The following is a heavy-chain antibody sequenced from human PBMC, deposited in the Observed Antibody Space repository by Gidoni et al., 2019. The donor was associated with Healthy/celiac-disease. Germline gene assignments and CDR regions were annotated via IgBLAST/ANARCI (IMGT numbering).Heavy chain of an antibody. V-gene: IGHV3-49*05. D-gene: IGHD3-22*01. CDR1: GFTFGDYA. J-gene: IGHJ4*02. Sequence: EVPLVETWVGLVKPGRSRRLHCTLAGFTFGDYAMSWFRQAPGEGLELVGFIRSTSYGGTTEYAASVKGRFTISRDDSKSIAYLQMLSLKTEDTAVYYCTIDYYDSSGYPYWGQGTLVTVSS. CDR2: IRSTSYGGTT. CDR3: TIDYYDSSGYPY.